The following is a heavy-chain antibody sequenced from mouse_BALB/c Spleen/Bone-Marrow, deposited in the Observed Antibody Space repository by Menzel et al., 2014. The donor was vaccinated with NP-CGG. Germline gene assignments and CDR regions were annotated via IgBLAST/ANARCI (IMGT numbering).Heavy chain of an antibody. V-gene: IGHV2-9*02. J-gene: IGHJ4*01. Sequence: VNVVESGPGLVAPSQRLSITCTVSGFSLTSYGVHWVRQPPGKGLEWLGVIWAGGSTNYNSALMSRLSISKDNSKSQVFLKMNSLQTDDTAMYYCARPTPRYFAMDYWGQGTSVTVSS. D-gene: IGHD6-1*01. CDR1: GFSLTSYG. CDR2: IWAGGST. CDR3: ARPTPRYFAMDY.